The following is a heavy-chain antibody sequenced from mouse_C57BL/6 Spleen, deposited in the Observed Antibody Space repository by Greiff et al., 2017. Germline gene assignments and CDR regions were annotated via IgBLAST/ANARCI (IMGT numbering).Heavy chain of an antibody. CDR1: GYTFTSYW. J-gene: IGHJ4*01. V-gene: IGHV1-59*01. Sequence: VQLQQPGAELVRPGTSVKLSCKASGYTFTSYWMHWVQQRPGQGLEWIGVIDPSASYTNYNQKFKGNATLTVDTSSSTAYMKLSSRTYEDSAVYYCARRRGAMDYWGQGTSVTVSS. CDR2: IDPSASYT. CDR3: ARRRGAMDY.